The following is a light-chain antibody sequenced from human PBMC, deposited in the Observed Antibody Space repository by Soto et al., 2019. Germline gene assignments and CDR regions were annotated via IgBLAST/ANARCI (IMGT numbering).Light chain of an antibody. J-gene: IGKJ1*01. CDR3: QQGHSLWT. V-gene: IGKV1-39*01. CDR2: AAS. Sequence: DIQMTQSPSSLSASVGDRVTITCRASQTISSYLNWYQQRPGKAPRLLIYAASNLQSGVPSRFSGGGSGTDFTLTIASLQPEDFATYYCQQGHSLWTFGQGTRVEIK. CDR1: QTISSY.